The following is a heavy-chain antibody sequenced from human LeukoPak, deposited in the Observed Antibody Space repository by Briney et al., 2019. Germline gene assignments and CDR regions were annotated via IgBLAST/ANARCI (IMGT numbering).Heavy chain of an antibody. Sequence: GASVKVSCKASGGTFSSYAISWVRQAPGQGLEWMGGIIPIFGTANYAQKFQGRVTITADESTSTAYMELRSLRSEDTAVYYCARDHPDILTGYFTNAFDIWGQGTMVTVSS. V-gene: IGHV1-69*13. CDR2: IIPIFGTA. D-gene: IGHD3-9*01. CDR3: ARDHPDILTGYFTNAFDI. CDR1: GGTFSSYA. J-gene: IGHJ3*02.